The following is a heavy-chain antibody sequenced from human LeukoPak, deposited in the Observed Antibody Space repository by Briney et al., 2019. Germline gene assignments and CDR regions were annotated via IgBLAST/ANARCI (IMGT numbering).Heavy chain of an antibody. CDR2: INPSGGST. CDR1: GYTFTSYC. D-gene: IGHD1-1*01. Sequence: VASVKVSCKASGYTFTSYCMHWVRQAPGQGLEWMGIINPSGGSTSYAQKFQGRVTMTRDTSTSTVYMELSSLRSEDTAVYYCASGPRATGTDYWGQGTLVTVSS. V-gene: IGHV1-46*01. CDR3: ASGPRATGTDY. J-gene: IGHJ4*02.